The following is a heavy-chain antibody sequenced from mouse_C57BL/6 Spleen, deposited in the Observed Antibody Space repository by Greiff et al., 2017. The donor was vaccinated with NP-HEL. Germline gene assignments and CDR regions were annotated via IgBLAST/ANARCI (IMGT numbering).Heavy chain of an antibody. V-gene: IGHV1-50*01. D-gene: IGHD2-5*01. CDR1: GYTFTSYW. J-gene: IGHJ2*01. CDR3: ARGTYYSNYESYFDY. Sequence: QVQLQQPGAELVKPGASVKLSCKASGYTFTSYWMQWVKQRPGQGLEWIGEIDPSDSYTNYNQKFKGKATLTVDTSSSTAYMQLSSLTSEDSAVYYCARGTYYSNYESYFDYWGQGTTLTVSS. CDR2: IDPSDSYT.